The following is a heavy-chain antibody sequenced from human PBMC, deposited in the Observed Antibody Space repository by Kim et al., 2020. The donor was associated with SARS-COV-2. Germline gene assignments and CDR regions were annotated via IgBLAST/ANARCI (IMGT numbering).Heavy chain of an antibody. CDR2: ISSSSSTI. Sequence: GGSLRLSCAASGFTFSSYSMNWVRQAPGKGLEWVSYISSSSSTIYYADSVKGRFTISRDNAKNSLYLQMNSLRDEDTAVYYCARDQSGSRPGAYYYYGMDVWGQGTTVTVSS. CDR1: GFTFSSYS. J-gene: IGHJ6*02. V-gene: IGHV3-48*02. CDR3: ARDQSGSRPGAYYYYGMDV. D-gene: IGHD1-26*01.